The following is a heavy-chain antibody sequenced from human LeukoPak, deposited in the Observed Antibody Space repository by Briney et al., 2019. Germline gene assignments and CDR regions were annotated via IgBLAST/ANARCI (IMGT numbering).Heavy chain of an antibody. CDR2: IGPTGFDR. CDR3: ATETNGRHYDY. CDR1: GLTFSTSG. J-gene: IGHJ4*02. V-gene: IGHV3-21*06. D-gene: IGHD1-14*01. Sequence: GGSLRLSCTTYGLTFSTSGFNWVRQAPGKGLEWVASIGPTGFDRYHADSIKGRFTISRDNANNFLYLQMDSLTAEDTAVYYCATETNGRHYDYWGQGTLLTVSS.